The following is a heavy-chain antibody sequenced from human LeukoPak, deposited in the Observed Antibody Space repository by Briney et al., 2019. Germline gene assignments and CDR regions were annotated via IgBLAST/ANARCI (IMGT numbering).Heavy chain of an antibody. J-gene: IGHJ4*02. CDR1: GFTFSSYA. D-gene: IGHD3-3*01. CDR3: AKAREAWSGYSHFDY. V-gene: IGHV3-23*01. CDR2: ISGSGGST. Sequence: PGRSLRLSCAASGFTFSSYAMSWVRQAPGKGLEWVSAISGSGGSTYYADSVKGRFTISRDNSKNTLYLQMNSLRAEDTAVYYCAKAREAWSGYSHFDYWGQGTLVTVSS.